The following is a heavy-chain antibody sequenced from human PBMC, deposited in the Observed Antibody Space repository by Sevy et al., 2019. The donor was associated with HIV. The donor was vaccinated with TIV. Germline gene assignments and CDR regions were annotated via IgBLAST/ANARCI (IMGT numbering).Heavy chain of an antibody. V-gene: IGHV3-7*03. D-gene: IGHD2-2*01. J-gene: IGHJ5*02. CDR3: ARDCSSTTCLWGLDA. Sequence: GGSLRLSCAASGFTFSNYWMSWVRQAPGKGLEWVAHIKRDGSEKYYVDSVKGRFTISRDNAQNSLYLQMNSLRAEDTAVYYCARDCSSTTCLWGLDAWGQGTLVTVSS. CDR1: GFTFSNYW. CDR2: IKRDGSEK.